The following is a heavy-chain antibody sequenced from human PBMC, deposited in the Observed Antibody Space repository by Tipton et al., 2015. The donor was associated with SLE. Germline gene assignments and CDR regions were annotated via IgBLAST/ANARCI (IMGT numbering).Heavy chain of an antibody. CDR3: AKDESAGYSGGWTGNYFDY. CDR2: ISGSGGSA. Sequence: SLRLSCAASGFTFSSYWMSWVRQAPGKGLEWVATISGSGGSAYYADSVKGRFTISRDNSKNTLYLQMNSLRAEDTAVYYCAKDESAGYSGGWTGNYFDYWGQGTLVTVSS. D-gene: IGHD6-19*01. V-gene: IGHV3-23*01. CDR1: GFTFSSYW. J-gene: IGHJ4*02.